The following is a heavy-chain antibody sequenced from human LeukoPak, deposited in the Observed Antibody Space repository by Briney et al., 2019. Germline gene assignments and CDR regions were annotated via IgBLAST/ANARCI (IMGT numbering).Heavy chain of an antibody. CDR3: ARDLSGSHWDYFDY. D-gene: IGHD1-26*01. Sequence: ASVKVSCKASGYTFTGYYMHWVRQAPGQGLEWMGWINPNSGGTNYAQKFQGRVTMTRDTSISTAYMEMSSLRSDDTAVYYCARDLSGSHWDYFDYWGQGTLVTVSS. CDR2: INPNSGGT. J-gene: IGHJ4*02. CDR1: GYTFTGYY. V-gene: IGHV1-2*02.